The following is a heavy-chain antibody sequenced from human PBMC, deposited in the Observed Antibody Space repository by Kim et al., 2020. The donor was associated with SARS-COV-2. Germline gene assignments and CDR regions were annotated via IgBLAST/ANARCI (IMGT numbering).Heavy chain of an antibody. CDR2: ISSSSSYI. V-gene: IGHV3-21*01. CDR1: GFTFSSYS. Sequence: GGSLRLSCAASGFTFSSYSMNWVRQAPGKGLDWVSSISSSSSYIYYADSVKGRFTISRDNAKNSLYLQMNSLRAEDTAVYYCARAYSSSWAYFDYWGQGTLVTVSS. CDR3: ARAYSSSWAYFDY. D-gene: IGHD6-13*01. J-gene: IGHJ4*02.